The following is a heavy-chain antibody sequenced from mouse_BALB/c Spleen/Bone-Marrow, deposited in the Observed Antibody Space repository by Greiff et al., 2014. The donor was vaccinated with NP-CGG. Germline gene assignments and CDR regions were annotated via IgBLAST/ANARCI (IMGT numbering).Heavy chain of an antibody. D-gene: IGHD2-4*01. CDR1: GYSFTSYR. J-gene: IGHJ2*01. Sequence: VQLEQPGAELVKPGTSVKVSCKASGYSFTSYRMYWVKQRHGQGLEWIGDLNPCNGRTSYNEKFKNKATVTVDKSSRTAFMQHSSLSSEDSAVYCCARMSTTRGFDYWGQGTTLTVSS. V-gene: IGHV1S81*02. CDR3: ARMSTTRGFDY. CDR2: LNPCNGRT.